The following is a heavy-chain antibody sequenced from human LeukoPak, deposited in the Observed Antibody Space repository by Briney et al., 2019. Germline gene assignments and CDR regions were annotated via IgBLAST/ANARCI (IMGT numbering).Heavy chain of an antibody. V-gene: IGHV4-34*01. CDR1: GGSFSCYY. D-gene: IGHD3-3*01. CDR2: INHSGST. J-gene: IGHJ4*02. CDR3: ARGGVSYYDFWSGYRY. Sequence: SDTLSLTCAVYGGSFSCYYGSWIRQPPGKGLEWIGEINHSGSTNYNPSLKSRVTISVDTSKNQFYLKLSSVTAADTAVYSCARGGVSYYDFWSGYRYWGQGTLVTVSS.